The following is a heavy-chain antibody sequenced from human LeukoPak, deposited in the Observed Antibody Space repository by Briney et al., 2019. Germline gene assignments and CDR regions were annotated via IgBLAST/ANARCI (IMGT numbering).Heavy chain of an antibody. CDR1: GCTFTSYY. Sequence: ASVKVSCKASGCTFTSYYMHWVRQAPGQGLEWMGIINPSGGSTSYAQKFQGRVTMTRDTSTSTVYMELSSLRSEDTAVYYCARDDGYSSGWYRTYYFDYWGQGTLVTVSS. CDR3: ARDDGYSSGWYRTYYFDY. J-gene: IGHJ4*02. CDR2: INPSGGST. V-gene: IGHV1-46*01. D-gene: IGHD6-19*01.